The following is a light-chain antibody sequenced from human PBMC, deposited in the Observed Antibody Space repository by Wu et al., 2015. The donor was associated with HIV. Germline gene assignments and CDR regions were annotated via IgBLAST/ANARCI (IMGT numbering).Light chain of an antibody. CDR3: QQYNDWPQT. J-gene: IGKJ1*01. CDR1: QGISNY. V-gene: IGKV1-27*01. Sequence: DIQMTQSPSSLSASVGDRVTITCRASQGISNYLAWYQQKPGKVPKLLIYAASTLQSGVPSRFSGSGSGTEFTLTINTLQSGDVAVYYCQQYNDWPQTFGQGTKVEI. CDR2: AAS.